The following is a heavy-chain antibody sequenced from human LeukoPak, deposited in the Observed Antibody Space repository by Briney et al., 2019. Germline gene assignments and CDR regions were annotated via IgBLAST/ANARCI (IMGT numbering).Heavy chain of an antibody. J-gene: IGHJ3*02. CDR1: GDSISSGDYY. V-gene: IGHV4-61*02. CDR2: ISSSGST. D-gene: IGHD3-22*01. Sequence: SETLSLTCTVSGDSISSGDYYWSWIRQSAGKGLEWIGRISSSGSTNYNPSLKSRVTISVDTSKNQFSLKLSSVTAADTAVYFRARGPYSYDSSGAFDIWGQGTMVTVSS. CDR3: ARGPYSYDSSGAFDI.